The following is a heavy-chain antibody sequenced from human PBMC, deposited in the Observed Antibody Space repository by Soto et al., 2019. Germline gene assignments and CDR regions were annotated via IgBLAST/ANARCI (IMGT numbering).Heavy chain of an antibody. J-gene: IGHJ6*02. CDR1: GYTFSTYA. D-gene: IGHD1-1*01. CDR2: INGGNGHT. Sequence: QVQVVQSGAEVKKPGASVKVSCKASGYTFSTYALHWVRQAPGQGLEWMGWINGGNGHTRYSQKFKDRGTISRDTPASTAYMELSGLRSEDTAVYYCARGKGMEENYYYYGMDVWGQGTTVTVSS. CDR3: ARGKGMEENYYYYGMDV. V-gene: IGHV1-3*01.